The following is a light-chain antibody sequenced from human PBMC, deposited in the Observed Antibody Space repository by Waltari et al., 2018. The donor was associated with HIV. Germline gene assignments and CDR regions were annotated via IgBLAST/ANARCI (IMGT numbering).Light chain of an antibody. J-gene: IGLJ3*02. V-gene: IGLV3-21*02. CDR2: DDT. CDR3: QVWDSSHYHRGV. CDR1: NIGSKS. Sequence: SYVLTQPPSVSVAPGQTARISCVGNNIGSKSVQWYQQRPDQAPILVVYDDTERPSGIPGRISGSNSGNTATLTISRVEAGDEADYYCQVWDSSHYHRGVFGGGTNLTVL.